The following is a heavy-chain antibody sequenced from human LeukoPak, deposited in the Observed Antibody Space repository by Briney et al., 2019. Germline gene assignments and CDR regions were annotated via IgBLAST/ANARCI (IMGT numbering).Heavy chain of an antibody. CDR2: INSDGSST. CDR1: GFTFSSYW. D-gene: IGHD6-19*01. V-gene: IGHV3-74*01. Sequence: GGSLRLSCAASGFTFSSYWMHWVRQAPGKGLVWVSRINSDGSSTSYADSVKGRFTISRDNAKNTLYLQMNSLRAEDTALYYCAKDKDSSGWYYFDYWGQGTLVTVSS. CDR3: AKDKDSSGWYYFDY. J-gene: IGHJ4*02.